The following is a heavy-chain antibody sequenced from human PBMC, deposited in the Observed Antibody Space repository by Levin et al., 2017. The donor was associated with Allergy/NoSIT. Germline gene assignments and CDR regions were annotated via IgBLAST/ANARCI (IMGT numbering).Heavy chain of an antibody. CDR2: IYYNGAT. Sequence: SETLSLTCAVSGSSITDFFWWGWIRQPPGKGLEWLGYIYYNGATQYNPSLASRATLSVDSSKNQIFLSLSSLTALDTAVYYCARMARSHHFDNWGQGALVAVS. V-gene: IGHV4-28*06. J-gene: IGHJ4*02. CDR1: GSSITDFFW. CDR3: ARMARSHHFDN.